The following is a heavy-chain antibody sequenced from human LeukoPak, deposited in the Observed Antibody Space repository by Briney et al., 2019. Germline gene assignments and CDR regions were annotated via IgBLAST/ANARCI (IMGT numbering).Heavy chain of an antibody. J-gene: IGHJ5*02. CDR1: GFTFSSYW. CDR3: ARTSSGWYEWFDP. V-gene: IGHV3-7*01. CDR2: IKQDGSEK. D-gene: IGHD6-19*01. Sequence: PGGSLRLSCAASGFTFSSYWMSWGRQAPGKGLEWVANIKQDGSEKYYVDSVKGRFTISRDNAKNSLYLQMNSLRAEDTAVYYCARTSSGWYEWFDPWGQGTLVTVSS.